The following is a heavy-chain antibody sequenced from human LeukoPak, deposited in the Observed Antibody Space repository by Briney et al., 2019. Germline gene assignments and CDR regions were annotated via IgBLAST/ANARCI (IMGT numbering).Heavy chain of an antibody. V-gene: IGHV3-74*01. CDR3: ARGEHSGSYHIDY. J-gene: IGHJ4*02. CDR2: INSDGSST. Sequence: GGSLRLSCAASGFTFSSYWMHWVRQAPGKGLVWVSRINSDGSSTSYADSVKGRFTISRDNAKNSLYLQMNSLRAEDTAVYYCARGEHSGSYHIDYWGQGTLVTVSS. CDR1: GFTFSSYW. D-gene: IGHD1-26*01.